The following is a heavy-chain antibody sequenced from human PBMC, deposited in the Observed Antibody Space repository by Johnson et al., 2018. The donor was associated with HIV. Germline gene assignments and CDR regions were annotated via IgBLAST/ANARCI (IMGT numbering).Heavy chain of an antibody. V-gene: IGHV3-30-3*01. J-gene: IGHJ3*02. D-gene: IGHD6-6*01. CDR2: ISYDGSNK. CDR1: GFTFSSYA. CDR3: ARRGYSSSGGAFDI. Sequence: VQLVESGGGVVQPGRSLRLSCAASGFTFSSYAMHWVRQAPGKGLEWVAVISYDGSNKYYADSVKGRFTISRDNSKNTLYLQMNSLRAKDTAVYYCARRGYSSSGGAFDIWGQGTMVTVSS.